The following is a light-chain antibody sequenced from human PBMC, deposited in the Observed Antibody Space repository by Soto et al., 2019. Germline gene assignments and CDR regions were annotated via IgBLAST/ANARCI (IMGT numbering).Light chain of an antibody. V-gene: IGKV3-20*01. CDR1: QSVSSSY. Sequence: EIELTQSPGTLSLSPGERATLSCRASQSVSSSYLAWYQQKPGQAPRLLIYDASSRATGIPDRFSGSGSGTDFTLTISRLEPEDSAVYYCQQFGRTFGGGTKVDIK. CDR3: QQFGRT. J-gene: IGKJ4*01. CDR2: DAS.